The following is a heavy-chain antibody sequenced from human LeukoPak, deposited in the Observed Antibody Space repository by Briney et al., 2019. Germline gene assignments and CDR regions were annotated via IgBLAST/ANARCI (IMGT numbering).Heavy chain of an antibody. V-gene: IGHV3-74*01. CDR3: TIVAIPFDY. Sequence: GGSLRLSCATSGFTFSSYAMSWVRQAPGKGLVWVSRINSDGSSTSYADSVKGRFTISRDNAKNTLYLQMNSLRAEDTAVYYCTIVAIPFDYWGQGTLVTVSS. CDR1: GFTFSSYA. J-gene: IGHJ4*02. CDR2: INSDGSST. D-gene: IGHD2-2*02.